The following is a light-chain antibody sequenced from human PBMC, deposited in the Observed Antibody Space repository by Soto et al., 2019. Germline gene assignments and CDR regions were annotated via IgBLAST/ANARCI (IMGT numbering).Light chain of an antibody. CDR1: SSDVGAYNY. J-gene: IGLJ1*01. CDR3: CSYAGTSSYV. Sequence: QSALAQPRSVSGSPGQSVTISCTGTSSDVGAYNYVSWYQQHQGKAPKFMIYDVSKRPSGVPDRFSGSKSGNTASLTISGLQAEDEADYYCCSYAGTSSYVFGTATKLTV. V-gene: IGLV2-11*01. CDR2: DVS.